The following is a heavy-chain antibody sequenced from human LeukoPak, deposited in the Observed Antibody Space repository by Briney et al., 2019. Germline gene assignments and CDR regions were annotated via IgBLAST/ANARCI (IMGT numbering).Heavy chain of an antibody. Sequence: GGSLRLSCAASGFTFDDCAMHWVRQAPGKGLEWVSVIYSGGSTYYADSVKGRFTISRDNSKNTLYLQMNSLRAEDTAVYYCARDLRYSGYDYWGQGTLVTVSS. V-gene: IGHV3-66*01. D-gene: IGHD5-12*01. CDR3: ARDLRYSGYDY. J-gene: IGHJ4*02. CDR2: IYSGGST. CDR1: GFTFDDCA.